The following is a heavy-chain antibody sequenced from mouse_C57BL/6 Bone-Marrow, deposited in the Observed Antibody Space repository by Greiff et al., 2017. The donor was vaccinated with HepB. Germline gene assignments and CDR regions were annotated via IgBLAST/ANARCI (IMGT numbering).Heavy chain of an antibody. CDR1: GFTFSDYY. Sequence: EVQLVESEGGLVQPGSSMKLSCTASGFTFSDYYMAWVRQVPEKGLEWVANINYDGSSTYYLDSLKSRFIISRDNAKNILYLQMSSLKSEDTATYYCARVHYYGSSYGYFDVWGTGTTVTVSS. D-gene: IGHD1-1*01. J-gene: IGHJ1*03. V-gene: IGHV5-16*01. CDR2: INYDGSST. CDR3: ARVHYYGSSYGYFDV.